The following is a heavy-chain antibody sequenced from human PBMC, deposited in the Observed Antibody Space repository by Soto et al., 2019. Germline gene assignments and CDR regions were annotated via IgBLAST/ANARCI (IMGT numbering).Heavy chain of an antibody. CDR3: ARISCKGGSCYFDFDH. V-gene: IGHV1-46*02. CDR2: INPSGEHT. Sequence: ASVKVSCKASGYSFKDHYMHWVRQAPGRGLEWVGIINPSGEHTNYAQQFRGRVAMTRDTSTSTAYMELRGLRSEDTAVYFCARISCKGGSCYFDFDHWGQGXLVTVYS. D-gene: IGHD2-15*01. J-gene: IGHJ4*02. CDR1: GYSFKDHY.